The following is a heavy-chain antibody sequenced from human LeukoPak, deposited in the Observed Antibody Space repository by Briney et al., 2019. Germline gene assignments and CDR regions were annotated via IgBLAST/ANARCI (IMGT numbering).Heavy chain of an antibody. J-gene: IGHJ4*02. V-gene: IGHV3-15*01. Sequence: PGGSLRLSCAASGFTFSNAWMSWVRQAPGKGLEWVGRIKSKTDGGTTDYAAPVKGRFTISRDDSKNTLYLEMYSLETEDTAMYYCMYFWSGSSLVDYWGQGTLVTVSS. D-gene: IGHD3-3*01. CDR3: MYFWSGSSLVDY. CDR2: IKSKTDGGTT. CDR1: GFTFSNAW.